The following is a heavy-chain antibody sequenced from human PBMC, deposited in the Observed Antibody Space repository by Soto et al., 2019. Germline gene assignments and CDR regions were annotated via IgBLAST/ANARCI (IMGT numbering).Heavy chain of an antibody. CDR1: GFTFSSYG. J-gene: IGHJ4*02. D-gene: IGHD3-10*01. Sequence: PGGSLRLSCAASGFTFSSYGMHWVRQAPGKGLEWVAVTSYDGSNKYYADSVKGRFTISRDNSKNTLYLQMNSLRAEDTAVYYCAKDGYLWFGELYYFDYWGQGTLVTVSS. CDR3: AKDGYLWFGELYYFDY. CDR2: TSYDGSNK. V-gene: IGHV3-30*18.